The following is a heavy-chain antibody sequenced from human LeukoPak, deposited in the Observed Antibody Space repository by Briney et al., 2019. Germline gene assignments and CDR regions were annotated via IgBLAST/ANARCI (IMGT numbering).Heavy chain of an antibody. J-gene: IGHJ3*02. CDR1: GGSISSGGYY. CDR3: ARGRRVFHFWSGYSGGNAFDI. D-gene: IGHD3-3*02. CDR2: IYYSGST. Sequence: KTSETLSLTCTVSGGSISSGGYYWSWIRQHPGKGLEWIGYIYYSGSTYYNPSLKSRVTISVDTSKNQFSLKLSSVTAADTAVYYCARGRRVFHFWSGYSGGNAFDIWGQGTMVTVSS. V-gene: IGHV4-31*03.